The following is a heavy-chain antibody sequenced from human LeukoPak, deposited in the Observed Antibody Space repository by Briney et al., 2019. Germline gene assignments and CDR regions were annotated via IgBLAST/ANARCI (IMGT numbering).Heavy chain of an antibody. CDR1: GYTFTGYY. CDR2: INPNSGVT. J-gene: IGHJ4*02. Sequence: GASVTVSCKASGYTFTGYYLHWVRQAPGQGLEWMGWINPNSGVTNYAQKFQGRVTMTRDTSITTAYMELSRLRSDDRAVYYCATLWFGDSDHFDYWGQGTQVTVSS. CDR3: ATLWFGDSDHFDY. D-gene: IGHD3-10*01. V-gene: IGHV1-2*02.